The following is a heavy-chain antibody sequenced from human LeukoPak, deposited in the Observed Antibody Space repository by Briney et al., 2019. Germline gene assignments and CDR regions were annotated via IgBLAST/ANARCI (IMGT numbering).Heavy chain of an antibody. CDR2: IYYSGST. Sequence: SETLSLTCTVSGGSISSYYWSWIRQPPGKGLEWIGYIYYSGSTNYNPSLKSRVTISVDTSKNQFSLKLSSVTAADTAVYYCARPSRPGYYDSLAGAFDIWGQGTMVTVSS. CDR3: ARPSRPGYYDSLAGAFDI. D-gene: IGHD3-22*01. CDR1: GGSISSYY. J-gene: IGHJ3*02. V-gene: IGHV4-59*01.